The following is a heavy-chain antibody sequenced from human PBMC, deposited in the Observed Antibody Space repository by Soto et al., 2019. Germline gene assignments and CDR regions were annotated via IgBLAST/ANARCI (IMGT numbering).Heavy chain of an antibody. CDR3: ARGGGYDSFDF. J-gene: IGHJ4*02. V-gene: IGHV4-30-2*01. D-gene: IGHD2-15*01. CDR1: GVTMSSGGYT. Sequence: SETLSLTCSVSGVTMSSGGYTWSWIRQAPGKGREWLVYISHLETTYYTPSFKSRLSLSIDRTRNQFSLSLSSMKAADKAVYYCARGGGYDSFDFWGQGIQVTVSS. CDR2: ISHLETT.